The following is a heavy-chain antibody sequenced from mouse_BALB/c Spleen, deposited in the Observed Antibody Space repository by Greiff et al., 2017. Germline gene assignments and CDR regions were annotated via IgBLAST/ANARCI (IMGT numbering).Heavy chain of an antibody. Sequence: QVHVKQSGAELVRPGASVTLSCKASGYTFTDYEMHWVKQTPVHGLEWIGAIDPETGGTAYNQKFKGKATLTADKSSSTAYMELRSLTSEDSAVYYCTRDGIYYGNYVDAMDYWGQGTSVTVSS. CDR1: GYTFTDYE. V-gene: IGHV1-15*01. CDR3: TRDGIYYGNYVDAMDY. CDR2: IDPETGGT. D-gene: IGHD2-1*01. J-gene: IGHJ4*01.